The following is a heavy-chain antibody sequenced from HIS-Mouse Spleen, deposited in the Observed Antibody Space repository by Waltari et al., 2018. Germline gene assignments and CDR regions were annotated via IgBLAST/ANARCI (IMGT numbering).Heavy chain of an antibody. CDR3: ARVRGDTYYDFWSGDAFDI. J-gene: IGHJ3*02. CDR1: GFTFSSYW. D-gene: IGHD3-3*01. V-gene: IGHV3-74*01. CDR2: INSYGGST. Sequence: CAASGFTFSSYWMHWVRQAPGKGLGWVSRINSYGGSTIYADSLKGRFTSDRDKAKNRLYLKMNSLRAEDTAVYYCARVRGDTYYDFWSGDAFDIWGQGTMVTVSS.